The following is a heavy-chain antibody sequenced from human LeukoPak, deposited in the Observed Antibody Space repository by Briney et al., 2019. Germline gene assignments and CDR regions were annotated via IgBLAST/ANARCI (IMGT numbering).Heavy chain of an antibody. V-gene: IGHV7-4-1*02. CDR1: GFVFTGYG. CDR3: ARDEGITKPFVD. Sequence: ASVEVSCKASGFVFTGYGFTWVRQAPGQGLEFMGWINTNTGNPTYAQGFTGRFVFSLDTSVSTAYLQISSLQAEDTAVYYCARDEGITKPFVDWGQGTLVTVSS. CDR2: INTNTGNP. D-gene: IGHD1-14*01. J-gene: IGHJ4*02.